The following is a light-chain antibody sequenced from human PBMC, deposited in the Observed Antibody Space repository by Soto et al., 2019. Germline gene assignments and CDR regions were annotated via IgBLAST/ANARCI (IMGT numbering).Light chain of an antibody. J-gene: IGLJ1*01. V-gene: IGLV2-11*01. CDR2: DVS. CDR1: SSDIGGYKY. CDR3: CSYAGSYTFV. Sequence: QSVLAQPASVSGSLGQSITISCTGTSSDIGGYKYVSWYQQHPGKAPKFMIFDVSKRPSGVPDRFSGSKSGDTASLTISGLQAEDEADYYCCSYAGSYTFVFGTGTKVTVL.